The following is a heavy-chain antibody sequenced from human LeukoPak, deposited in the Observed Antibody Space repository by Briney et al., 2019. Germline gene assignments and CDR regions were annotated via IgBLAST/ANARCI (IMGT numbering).Heavy chain of an antibody. CDR2: SNHSGST. Sequence: SETLSLTCAVYGGSFSGHYWSWIRQPPGKGLEWIGESNHSGSTNYNPSLKSRVTISVDTSKNQFSLKLSSVTAADTAVYYCARTLTKIGYCSSTSCYAALNAFDIWGQGTMVTVSS. D-gene: IGHD2-2*01. CDR3: ARTLTKIGYCSSTSCYAALNAFDI. CDR1: GGSFSGHY. V-gene: IGHV4-34*01. J-gene: IGHJ3*02.